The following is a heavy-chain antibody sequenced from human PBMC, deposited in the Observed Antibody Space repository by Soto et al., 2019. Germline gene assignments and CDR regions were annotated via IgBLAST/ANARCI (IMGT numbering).Heavy chain of an antibody. V-gene: IGHV3-48*02. CDR2: TSSWSNTI. CDR1: GFSFSSYS. CDR3: ARDPGYCSGGSCYENMDV. J-gene: IGHJ6*02. Sequence: GGYLRLSCAASGFSFSSYSMNWIRQAPGKGLEWVSYTSSWSNTIYYADSVKGRFTISRDNAKNSLYLQMNSLRDEDTAVYYCARDPGYCSGGSCYENMDVWGQGTTVTVSS. D-gene: IGHD2-15*01.